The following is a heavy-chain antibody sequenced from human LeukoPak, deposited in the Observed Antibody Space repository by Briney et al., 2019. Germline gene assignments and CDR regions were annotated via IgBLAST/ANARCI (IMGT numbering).Heavy chain of an antibody. V-gene: IGHV3-49*04. CDR3: TSGYYYGSGSYYIYGMDV. J-gene: IGHJ6*02. CDR1: GFTFGDYA. Sequence: PGGSLRLSCTASGFTFGDYAMSWVRQAPGKGLEWVGFIRSKAYGGTTEYAASVKGRFTISRDDSKSIAYLQMNSLKTEDTAVYYCTSGYYYGSGSYYIYGMDVWGQGTTVTVSS. D-gene: IGHD3-10*01. CDR2: IRSKAYGGTT.